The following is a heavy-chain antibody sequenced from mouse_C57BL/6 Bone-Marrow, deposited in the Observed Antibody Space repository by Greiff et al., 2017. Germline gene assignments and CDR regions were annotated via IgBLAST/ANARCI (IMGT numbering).Heavy chain of an antibody. D-gene: IGHD6-5*01. V-gene: IGHV1-5*01. CDR2: IYPGNSDT. J-gene: IGHJ2*01. CDR1: GYTFTSYW. Sequence: EVQLQQSGTVLARPGASVKMSCKTSGYTFTSYWMHWVKQRPGQGLEWIGAIYPGNSDTSYNQKFKGKAKLTAVTSASTAYMELSSLTNEDSAVYYCTKRNVDYAFFDYWGQGTTLTVSS. CDR3: TKRNVDYAFFDY.